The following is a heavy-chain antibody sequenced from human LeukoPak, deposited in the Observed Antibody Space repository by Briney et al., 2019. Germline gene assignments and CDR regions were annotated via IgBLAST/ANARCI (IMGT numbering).Heavy chain of an antibody. CDR3: AELGITMIGGV. D-gene: IGHD3-10*02. CDR2: ISSSGSTI. Sequence: GGSLRLSCTASGFTFDDYGMSWVRQVPGKGLEWVSYISSSGSTIYYADSVKGRFTISRDNAKNSLYLQMNSLRAEDTAVYYCAELGITMIGGVWGKGTTVTISS. V-gene: IGHV3-48*03. J-gene: IGHJ6*04. CDR1: GFTFDDYG.